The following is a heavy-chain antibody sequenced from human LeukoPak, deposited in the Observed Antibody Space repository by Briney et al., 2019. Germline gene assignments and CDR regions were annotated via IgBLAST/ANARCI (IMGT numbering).Heavy chain of an antibody. CDR2: RNT. J-gene: IGHJ6*02. Sequence: SETLSLTCTVSGGSFHNYYWSWIRQPPGKELAWIGYRNTKYNTSLKSRVTISLNTSNNQFSLMLNSVTAADTAVYYCARRLNGYNVGGRDYFGMDVWGQGTTVTVS. D-gene: IGHD5-12*01. V-gene: IGHV4-59*08. CDR1: GGSFHNYY. CDR3: ARRLNGYNVGGRDYFGMDV.